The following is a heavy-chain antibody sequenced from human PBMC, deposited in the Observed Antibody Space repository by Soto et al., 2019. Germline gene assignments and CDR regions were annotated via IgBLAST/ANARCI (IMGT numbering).Heavy chain of an antibody. J-gene: IGHJ6*02. Sequence: SVKVSCKASGGTFSSYAISWVRQAPGQGLEWMGGIIPIFGTANYAQKFQGRVTITADESTSTAYMELSSLRSEDTAVYYCARDRAPITIFGVVTNTDGYYYGMDVWGQGTTVTVSS. V-gene: IGHV1-69*13. CDR2: IIPIFGTA. CDR3: ARDRAPITIFGVVTNTDGYYYGMDV. CDR1: GGTFSSYA. D-gene: IGHD3-3*01.